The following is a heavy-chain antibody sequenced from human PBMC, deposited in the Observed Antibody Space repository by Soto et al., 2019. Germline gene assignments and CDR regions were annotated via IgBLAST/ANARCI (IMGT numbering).Heavy chain of an antibody. CDR3: GVFGSGNYYYGMDV. J-gene: IGHJ6*02. CDR2: IIPIFGTA. D-gene: IGHD6-6*01. CDR1: GGTFSSYA. V-gene: IGHV1-69*12. Sequence: QVQLVQSGAEVKKPGSSVKVSCKASGGTFSSYAISWVRQAPGQGLEWMGGIIPIFGTANYAQKFQGRVTITADDSTGTAYMELSTLRSEDTAVYYCGVFGSGNYYYGMDVWGQGTTVTVSS.